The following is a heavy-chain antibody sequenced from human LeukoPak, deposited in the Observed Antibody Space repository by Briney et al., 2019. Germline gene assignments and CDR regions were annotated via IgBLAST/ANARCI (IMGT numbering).Heavy chain of an antibody. CDR2: IYHSGST. Sequence: SETLSLTCTVSGYSISSGYYWGWIRPPPGKGLEWIGSIYHSGSTYYNPSLKSRVTISVDTSKNQFSLKLSSVTAADTAVYYCARVSTGTTNWAYYFDYWGQGTLVTVSS. CDR1: GYSISSGYY. V-gene: IGHV4-38-2*02. CDR3: ARVSTGTTNWAYYFDY. J-gene: IGHJ4*02. D-gene: IGHD1-1*01.